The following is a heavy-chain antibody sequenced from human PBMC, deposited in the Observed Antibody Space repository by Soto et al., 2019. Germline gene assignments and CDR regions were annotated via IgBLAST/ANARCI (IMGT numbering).Heavy chain of an antibody. J-gene: IGHJ6*02. Sequence: EVQLVESGGGLVQPGGSLRLSCAASGFTFSDHCMDWVRQAPGKGLEWVGRIRNKANSYTTEYAASVKGRFTISRDDSKNSLYLQMNSLKTEDTAVYYCARGGYCSSTSCHSDYYGMDVWGQGTTVTVSS. D-gene: IGHD2-2*01. CDR2: IRNKANSYTT. CDR1: GFTFSDHC. V-gene: IGHV3-72*01. CDR3: ARGGYCSSTSCHSDYYGMDV.